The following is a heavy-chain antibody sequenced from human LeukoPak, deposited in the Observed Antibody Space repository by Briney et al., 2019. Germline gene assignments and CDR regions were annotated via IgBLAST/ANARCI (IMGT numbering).Heavy chain of an antibody. CDR1: GGSFSGYY. V-gene: IGHV4-34*01. CDR2: INHSGST. D-gene: IGHD2-15*01. J-gene: IGHJ5*02. CDR3: ARGEECSGGSCGGGAFDP. Sequence: PSETLSLTCAVYGGSFSGYYWSWIRQPPGKGLEWIGEINHSGSTNYNPSLKSRVTISVDTSKNQFSLKLSSVTAADTAVYYCARGEECSGGSCGGGAFDPWGQGTLVTVSS.